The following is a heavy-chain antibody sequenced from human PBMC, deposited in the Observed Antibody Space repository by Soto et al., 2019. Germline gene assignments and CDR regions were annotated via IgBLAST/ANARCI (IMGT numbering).Heavy chain of an antibody. V-gene: IGHV3-23*01. J-gene: IGHJ4*02. Sequence: EVQLLESGGGRIQPGGSLRLSCAASGFTFSSYAMNWVRQVPGKGLQGVSGISGSGSSTYYSDSVRGRFTISRDNSRNTLYLQMSSLRVEDTALYYCAKGDRNQPAVVDYWGQGTLVTVSS. CDR3: AKGDRNQPAVVDY. CDR1: GFTFSSYA. CDR2: ISGSGSST. D-gene: IGHD2-2*01.